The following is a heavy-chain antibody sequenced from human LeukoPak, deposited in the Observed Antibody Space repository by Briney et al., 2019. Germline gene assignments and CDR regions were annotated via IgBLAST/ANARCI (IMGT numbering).Heavy chain of an antibody. CDR2: ISYDGSNK. Sequence: GRSLRLSCAASGFTFSSYGMHWVRQAPGKGLEWVAVISYDGSNKYYADSVKGRFTISRDNSKNTLYLQMNSLRAEDTAVYYCAKERMFGELLSAYFNYWGQGTLVTVSS. CDR3: AKERMFGELLSAYFNY. J-gene: IGHJ4*02. CDR1: GFTFSSYG. D-gene: IGHD3-10*02. V-gene: IGHV3-30*18.